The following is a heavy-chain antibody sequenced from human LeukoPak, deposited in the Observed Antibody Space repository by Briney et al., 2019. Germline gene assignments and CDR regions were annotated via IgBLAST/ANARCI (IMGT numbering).Heavy chain of an antibody. CDR1: GFTFSSYS. CDR3: ARDPEDYYGSGYFDY. V-gene: IGHV3-48*04. D-gene: IGHD3-10*01. J-gene: IGHJ4*02. Sequence: QPGGSLRLSCAASGFTFSSYSMNWVRQAPGKGLEWVSYISSSSSTIYYADSVKGRFTISRDNAKNSLYLQMNSLRAEDTAVYYCARDPEDYYGSGYFDYWGQGTLVTVSS. CDR2: ISSSSSTI.